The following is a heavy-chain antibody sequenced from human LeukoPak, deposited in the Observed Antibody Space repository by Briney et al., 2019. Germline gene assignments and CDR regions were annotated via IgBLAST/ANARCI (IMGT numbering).Heavy chain of an antibody. V-gene: IGHV1-2*02. CDR1: GYTFTGYY. Sequence: GASVKVSCKASGYTFTGYYMHWVRQAPGQGLEWMGWINPNSVGTNYAQKLQGRVTMTTDTSTSTAYMELRSLRSDDTAVYYCARGTMVRGGRHYYYMDVWGKGTTVTVSS. CDR3: ARGTMVRGGRHYYYMDV. CDR2: INPNSVGT. J-gene: IGHJ6*03. D-gene: IGHD3-10*01.